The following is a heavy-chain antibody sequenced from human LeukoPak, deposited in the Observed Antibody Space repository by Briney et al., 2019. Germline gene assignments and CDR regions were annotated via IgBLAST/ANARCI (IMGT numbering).Heavy chain of an antibody. CDR2: ISYDGSNK. CDR1: GFTFSSYA. V-gene: IGHV3-30-3*01. D-gene: IGHD2-2*01. J-gene: IGHJ4*02. CDR3: AKDPSRGSRTFDY. Sequence: SGGSLRLSCAASGFTFSSYAMHWVRQAPGKGLEWVAVISYDGSNKYYADSVKGRFTISRDNSKNTLYLQMNSLRAEDTAVYYCAKDPSRGSRTFDYWGQGTLVTVSS.